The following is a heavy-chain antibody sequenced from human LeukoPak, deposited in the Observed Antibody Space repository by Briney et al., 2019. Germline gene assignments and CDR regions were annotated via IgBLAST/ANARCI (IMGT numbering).Heavy chain of an antibody. CDR2: ISSSGSTI. Sequence: GGSLRLSCAASGFSFSRYEMNWVRQAPGKGLEWVSYISSSGSTIYYADSVKGRFTISRDNAKNPLYLQMNSLRAEDTAVYYCAELGITMIGGVWGKGTTVTISS. V-gene: IGHV3-48*03. CDR3: AELGITMIGGV. D-gene: IGHD3-10*02. J-gene: IGHJ6*04. CDR1: GFSFSRYE.